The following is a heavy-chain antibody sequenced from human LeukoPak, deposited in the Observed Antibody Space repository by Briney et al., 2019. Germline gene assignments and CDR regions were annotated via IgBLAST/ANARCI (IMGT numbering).Heavy chain of an antibody. CDR3: ARYEGQWLALDY. V-gene: IGHV4-39*01. J-gene: IGHJ4*02. D-gene: IGHD6-19*01. CDR2: IYYSGTT. CDR1: LGSINSSSYY. Sequence: WETLPLTCTVSLGSINSSSYYWGWIRQPPGKGLEWIGSIYYSGTTYYNPSLKSRVTISEDTSKHQFSLQLSYVTAADTAVYYCARYEGQWLALDYWGQGTLVTVSS.